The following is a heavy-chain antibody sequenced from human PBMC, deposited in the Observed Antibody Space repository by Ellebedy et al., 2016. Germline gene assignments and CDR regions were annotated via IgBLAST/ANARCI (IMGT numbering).Heavy chain of an antibody. D-gene: IGHD4-17*01. J-gene: IGHJ4*02. CDR3: ARAKTVTSYYFDY. Sequence: SETLSLXXSVSGGSISSNYWSWIRQPPGKGLEWIGYIYYSGSTNYNPSLKSRVTISVDTSKNQFSLKLSSVTAADTAVYYCARAKTVTSYYFDYWGQGTLVTVSS. CDR1: GGSISSNY. CDR2: IYYSGST. V-gene: IGHV4-59*01.